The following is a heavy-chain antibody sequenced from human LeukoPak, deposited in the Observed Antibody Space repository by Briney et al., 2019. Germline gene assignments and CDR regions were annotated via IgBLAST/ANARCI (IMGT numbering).Heavy chain of an antibody. CDR2: IYYSGSA. D-gene: IGHD2-15*01. CDR3: ARGSNRFDP. V-gene: IGHV4-59*01. J-gene: IGHJ5*02. CDR1: GGSISTYY. Sequence: SETLSLTCTVSGGSISTYYWSWIRQPPGKGLEWIGYIYYSGSANYNPSLKSRVTISVDSSKNQFSLKLSSVTAADTAVYYCARGSNRFDPWGQGTLVTVSS.